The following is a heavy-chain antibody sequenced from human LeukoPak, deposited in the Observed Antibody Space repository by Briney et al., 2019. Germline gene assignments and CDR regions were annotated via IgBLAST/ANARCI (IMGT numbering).Heavy chain of an antibody. J-gene: IGHJ4*02. Sequence: GGSLRLSCAASGFAVSSNYMSWVRQAPGKGLEWVSVIYSGGSTYYADSVKGRFTISRDNSKNTLYLQMNSLRAEDTAVYYCAKGSEAAMVLNYFDYWGQGTLVTVSS. CDR1: GFAVSSNY. CDR3: AKGSEAAMVLNYFDY. V-gene: IGHV3-53*01. CDR2: IYSGGST. D-gene: IGHD5-18*01.